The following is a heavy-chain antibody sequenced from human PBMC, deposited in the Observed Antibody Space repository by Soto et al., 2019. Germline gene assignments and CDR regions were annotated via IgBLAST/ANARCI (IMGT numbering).Heavy chain of an antibody. CDR3: AKSRGDSWTTYFFDY. Sequence: EVQLLESGGGSVQPGESLILSCAASGFTFSSYSLSWLRQAPGKGLEWVSGISGSGQTTHYRDSVKGRFTISRDNFRNTLYLQVNSLRADDTAVYFCAKSRGDSWTTYFFDYWGQGALVTVSS. J-gene: IGHJ4*02. CDR2: ISGSGQTT. V-gene: IGHV3-23*01. CDR1: GFTFSSYS. D-gene: IGHD4-4*01.